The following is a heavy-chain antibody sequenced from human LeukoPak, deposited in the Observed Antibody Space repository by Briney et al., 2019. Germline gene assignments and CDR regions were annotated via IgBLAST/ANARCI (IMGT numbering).Heavy chain of an antibody. CDR3: ARHGHCTNGVCYSNYYYYMDV. CDR2: IYPGDSDT. J-gene: IGHJ6*03. V-gene: IGHV5-51*01. CDR1: GYSFTTYW. Sequence: GESLKISCKASGYSFTTYWIGWVRQMPGKDLEWMGIIYPGDSDTKYSPSFEGQVTISADKSISTAYLQWNSLKASDTATYYCARHGHCTNGVCYSNYYYYMDVWGKGTTVTVSS. D-gene: IGHD2-8*01.